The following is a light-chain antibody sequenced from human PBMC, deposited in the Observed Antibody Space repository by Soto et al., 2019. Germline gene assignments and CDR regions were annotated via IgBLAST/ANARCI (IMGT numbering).Light chain of an antibody. CDR3: ATWDDSVSAVV. Sequence: QSVLIQPPSASGTPGQRVPISCSGSSSNIGSNTVNWYQQLPGTAPKLLIYNDEQRPSGVPDRFSGSRSGASASLAISGLQSEDESDYYCATWDDSVSAVVFGGGTKLTVL. CDR2: NDE. V-gene: IGLV1-44*01. CDR1: SSNIGSNT. J-gene: IGLJ2*01.